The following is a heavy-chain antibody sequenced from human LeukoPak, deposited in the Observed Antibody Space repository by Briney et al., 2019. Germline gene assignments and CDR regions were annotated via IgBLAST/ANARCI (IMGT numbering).Heavy chain of an antibody. J-gene: IGHJ4*02. CDR3: AREGGYSSSWPHFDY. CDR2: IIPIFGTA. CDR1: GYTFTGYY. Sequence: SVKVSCKASGYTFTGYYMHWVRQAPGQGLEWMGRIIPIFGTANYAQKFQGRVTITTDESTSTAYMELSSLRSEDTAVYYCAREGGYSSSWPHFDYWGQGTLVTVSS. V-gene: IGHV1-69*05. D-gene: IGHD6-13*01.